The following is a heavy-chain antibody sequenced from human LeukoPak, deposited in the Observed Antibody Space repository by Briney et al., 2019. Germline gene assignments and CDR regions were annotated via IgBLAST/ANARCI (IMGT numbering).Heavy chain of an antibody. CDR2: INSDGSST. CDR1: GFTFSSYW. D-gene: IGHD3-22*01. CDR3: ARGTGPKRSYDKNSSGPN. J-gene: IGHJ4*02. Sequence: SGGSLRLSCAASGFTFSSYWMHWVRQAPGKGLVWVSRINSDGSSTSYADSVKGRFTISRDNAKNTLYLQMNSLRAEDTAVYYCARGTGPKRSYDKNSSGPNWGQGTLVTVSS. V-gene: IGHV3-74*01.